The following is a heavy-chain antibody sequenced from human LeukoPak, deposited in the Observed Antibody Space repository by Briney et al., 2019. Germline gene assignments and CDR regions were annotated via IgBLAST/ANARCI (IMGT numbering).Heavy chain of an antibody. J-gene: IGHJ4*02. CDR2: ISGSGGST. CDR1: GFTFSSYA. D-gene: IGHD6-19*01. V-gene: IGHV3-23*01. Sequence: GGSLRLSCAASGFTFSSYAMSWVRQAPGKELERVSAISGSGGSTYYADSVKGRFTISIDNSKNTLYLQMNSLRAEDTAVYYCAKYSVAGKGNWGQGTLVTVSS. CDR3: AKYSVAGKGN.